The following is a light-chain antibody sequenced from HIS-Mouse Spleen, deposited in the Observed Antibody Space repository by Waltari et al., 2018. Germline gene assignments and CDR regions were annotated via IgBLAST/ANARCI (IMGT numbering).Light chain of an antibody. J-gene: IGLJ3*02. CDR3: CSYAGSSTWV. CDR2: EGS. Sequence: QSALTQPASVSGSPGQSITISCTGTSSHVGLYNLVSWYQQHPGKAPKLMIYEGSKRPSGVSNRFSGSKSGNTASLTISGLQAEDEADYYCCSYAGSSTWVFGGGTKLTVL. CDR1: SSHVGLYNL. V-gene: IGLV2-23*01.